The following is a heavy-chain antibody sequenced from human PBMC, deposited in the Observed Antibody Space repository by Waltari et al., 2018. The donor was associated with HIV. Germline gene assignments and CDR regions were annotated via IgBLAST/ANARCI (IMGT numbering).Heavy chain of an antibody. CDR2: SNPNRGDT. J-gene: IGHJ6*02. Sequence: HVQLVQSGAEVKEPGASVMLSCKASGYTFTGYYMYWVRQAPGQGLEWMGWSNPNRGDTNYAQKFQGRVTLTRDTSISAAYMELSRLRSDDTAVYYCARTGRIIAARSHYYGMDVWGQGTTVTVSS. CDR1: GYTFTGYY. D-gene: IGHD6-6*01. CDR3: ARTGRIIAARSHYYGMDV. V-gene: IGHV1-2*02.